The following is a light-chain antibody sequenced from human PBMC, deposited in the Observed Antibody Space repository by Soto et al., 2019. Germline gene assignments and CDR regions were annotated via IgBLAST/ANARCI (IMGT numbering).Light chain of an antibody. V-gene: IGKV1-5*01. CDR3: QQLNSYPIT. CDR1: QNIGRW. CDR2: HAS. J-gene: IGKJ5*01. Sequence: DIQMTQSPSTLSASIGDRVTISCRASQNIGRWLAWYQQKPGTAPKVLIYHASNLQSGVPSRFSGSGSGTDFTLTISSLQPEDFATYFCQQLNSYPITFGQGTRLE.